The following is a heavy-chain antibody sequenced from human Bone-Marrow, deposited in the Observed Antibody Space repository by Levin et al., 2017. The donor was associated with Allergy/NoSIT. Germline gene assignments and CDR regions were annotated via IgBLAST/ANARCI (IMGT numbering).Heavy chain of an antibody. Sequence: SVKVSCKASGGTFSSYAISWVRQAPGQGLEWMGGIIPIFGTANYAQKFQGRVTITADKSTSTAYMELSSLRSEDTAVYYCARDLRLYSSSSYYYYYGMDVWGQGTTVTVSS. CDR2: IIPIFGTA. D-gene: IGHD6-6*01. V-gene: IGHV1-69*06. CDR1: GGTFSSYA. CDR3: ARDLRLYSSSSYYYYYGMDV. J-gene: IGHJ6*02.